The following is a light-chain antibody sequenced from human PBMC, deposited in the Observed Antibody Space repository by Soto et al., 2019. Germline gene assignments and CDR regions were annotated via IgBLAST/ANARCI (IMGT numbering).Light chain of an antibody. Sequence: IQMTQSPSSLSASVGDRVTITCPASQDISKYVNWYQQKPGKDPKLLIYDASSLQTGVPSRFSGSGSATHFTFTISSLQPEDIATYYCQQYDNLLPITFGQGTRLEIK. V-gene: IGKV1-33*01. CDR1: QDISKY. J-gene: IGKJ5*01. CDR3: QQYDNLLPIT. CDR2: DAS.